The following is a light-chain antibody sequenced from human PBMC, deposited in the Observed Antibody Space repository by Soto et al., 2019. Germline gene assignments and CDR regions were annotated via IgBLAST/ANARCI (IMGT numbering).Light chain of an antibody. CDR2: DVS. Sequence: QSVLTQPASVSGSPGQSITISCTGTSSDVGGYNYVSWYQHHPGKAPKLMIYDVSNRPSGVSNRFSGSKSGNTASLSISGLQPEDEADCYCSSYRTSNTRQIVCGTGTKVTVL. V-gene: IGLV2-14*03. CDR3: SSYRTSNTRQIV. CDR1: SSDVGGYNY. J-gene: IGLJ1*01.